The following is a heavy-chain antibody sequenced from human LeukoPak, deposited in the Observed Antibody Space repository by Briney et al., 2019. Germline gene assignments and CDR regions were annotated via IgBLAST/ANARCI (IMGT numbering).Heavy chain of an antibody. D-gene: IGHD3-22*01. Sequence: SETLSLTCAVYGGSFSGYYWTWIRQSPGKGLEWIGHTYYSGNTNYNPSLKSRVTISIDTSKNQFSLKLSSVTAADTAVYYCTRGRAYYDSTGYYYWGRGILVTVSS. V-gene: IGHV4-59*01. J-gene: IGHJ4*02. CDR3: TRGRAYYDSTGYYY. CDR2: TYYSGNT. CDR1: GGSFSGYY.